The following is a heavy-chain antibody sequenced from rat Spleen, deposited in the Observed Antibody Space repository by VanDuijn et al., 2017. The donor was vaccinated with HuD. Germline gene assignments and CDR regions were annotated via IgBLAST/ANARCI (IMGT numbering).Heavy chain of an antibody. CDR3: ARHGGDYGSYFDS. D-gene: IGHD1-3*01. CDR1: GFTFSNYD. CDR2: ISTGGGNT. Sequence: EVQLVESGGGLLQPGGSLNLSCTASGFTFSNYDMAWVRQAPTKGLEWVASISTGGGNTYYRDSVKGRFTISRDSAESTLYLQMDSLRSEDTATYYCARHGGDYGSYFDSWGQGVMVTVSS. J-gene: IGHJ2*01. V-gene: IGHV5S23*01.